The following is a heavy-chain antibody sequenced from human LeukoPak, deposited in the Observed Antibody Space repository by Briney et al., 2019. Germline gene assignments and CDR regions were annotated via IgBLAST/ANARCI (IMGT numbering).Heavy chain of an antibody. CDR2: ISDIGSI. CDR3: AGHHPRNTVDF. Sequence: PSETLSLTCTVSGGSISSYYWSWIRQPPGKGLEWIAYISDIGSINYNPSLKSRVTISLDTSKNQFSLKLSTVTAADTAVYYCAGHHPRNTVDFWGQGTLVTVSS. D-gene: IGHD2/OR15-2a*01. J-gene: IGHJ4*02. CDR1: GGSISSYY. V-gene: IGHV4-59*08.